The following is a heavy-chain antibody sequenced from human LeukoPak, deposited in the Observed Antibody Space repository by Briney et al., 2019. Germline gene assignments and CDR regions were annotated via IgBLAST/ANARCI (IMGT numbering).Heavy chain of an antibody. CDR3: ARDQYSYGKGIDY. V-gene: IGHV3-21*01. D-gene: IGHD5-18*01. CDR1: GFTLSSYS. CDR2: ISSSSSYI. J-gene: IGHJ4*02. Sequence: GGSLRLSCAASGFTLSSYSMNWVRQAPGKGLEWVSSISSSSSYIYYADSVKGRFTISRGNAKNSLYLQMNSLRAEDTAVYYCARDQYSYGKGIDYWGQGTLVTVSS.